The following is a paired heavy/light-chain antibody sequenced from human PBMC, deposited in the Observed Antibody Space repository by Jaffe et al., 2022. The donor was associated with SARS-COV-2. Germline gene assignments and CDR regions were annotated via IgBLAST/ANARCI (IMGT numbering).Heavy chain of an antibody. CDR1: GYMFRSYA. CDR2: INTKTGNP. J-gene: IGHJ4*02. Sequence: QVQLVQSGSELKKPGASVKVSCKASGYMFRSYAINWARQAPGQGLEWMGWINTKTGNPTYAQGFTGRFVFSLDTSVSAAYLHITSLKAEDTAVYFCARDFGVGNDYWGQGTLVTVSS. D-gene: IGHD3-3*01. V-gene: IGHV7-4-1*02. CDR3: ARDFGVGNDY.
Light chain of an antibody. CDR1: SLRSYY. J-gene: IGLJ1*01. CDR3: DSRDSSGKHV. V-gene: IGLV3-19*01. Sequence: SSELTQDPAVSVALGQTVRITCQGDSLRSYYAAWYQQKSGQAPILVLYGKNIRPSGVPDRFSASSSGDTASLTITGAQAEDEADYYCDSRDSSGKHVFGTGTKVTVL. CDR2: GKN.